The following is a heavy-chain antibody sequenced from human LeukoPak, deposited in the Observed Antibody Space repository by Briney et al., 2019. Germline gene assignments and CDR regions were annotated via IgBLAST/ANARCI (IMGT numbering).Heavy chain of an antibody. V-gene: IGHV1-2*06. J-gene: IGHJ6*03. CDR2: INPNSGGT. Sequence: ASVKVSCKASGYTFTGYYMHWVRQAPGQGLEWMGRINPNSGGTNYAQKFQGRVTITADESTSTAYMELSSLRSEDTAVYYCARAITMVRGVIIDSLNYYYYMDVWGKGTTVTVSS. CDR1: GYTFTGYY. D-gene: IGHD3-10*01. CDR3: ARAITMVRGVIIDSLNYYYYMDV.